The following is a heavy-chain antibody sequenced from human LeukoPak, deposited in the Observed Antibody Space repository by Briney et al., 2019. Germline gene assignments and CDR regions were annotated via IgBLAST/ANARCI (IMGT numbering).Heavy chain of an antibody. D-gene: IGHD1-7*01. CDR3: ATEHWNYLFDY. CDR1: GYSLTESS. CDR2: FDPEDGET. J-gene: IGHJ4*02. V-gene: IGHV1-24*01. Sequence: ASVKVSCKVSGYSLTESSMHWVRQAPGKGLEWMGGFDPEDGETIYAQKFQGRVTVTEDTSTDTAYMELSSLRYEDTAIYYCATEHWNYLFDYWGQGTLVTVSS.